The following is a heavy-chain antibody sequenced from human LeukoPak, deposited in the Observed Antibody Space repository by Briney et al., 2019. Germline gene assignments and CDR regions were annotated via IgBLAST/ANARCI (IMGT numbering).Heavy chain of an antibody. D-gene: IGHD6-13*01. V-gene: IGHV3-9*01. J-gene: IGHJ4*02. CDR2: ISWNSGSI. Sequence: PGGSLRLSCAAPGFTFDDYAMHWVRQAPGKGLEWVSGISWNSGSIGYADSVKGRFTISRDNAKNSLYLQMNSLRAEDTALYYCAKDSSSWYEGRFDYWGQGTLVTVSS. CDR1: GFTFDDYA. CDR3: AKDSSSWYEGRFDY.